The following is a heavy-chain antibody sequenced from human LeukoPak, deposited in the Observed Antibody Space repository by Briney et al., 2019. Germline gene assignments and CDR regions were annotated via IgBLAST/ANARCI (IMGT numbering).Heavy chain of an antibody. V-gene: IGHV1-2*02. Sequence: ASVTVSCKASGYTFTGYYVHWVRQASGQGLEWMGWINPNSGGTNYAQKFQGRDTMTRDTSISTAYIELSRLRSDDTAVYYCARVVAAAGRNNWFDPWGQGTLGTVSS. CDR3: ARVVAAAGRNNWFDP. CDR1: GYTFTGYY. J-gene: IGHJ5*02. D-gene: IGHD6-13*01. CDR2: INPNSGGT.